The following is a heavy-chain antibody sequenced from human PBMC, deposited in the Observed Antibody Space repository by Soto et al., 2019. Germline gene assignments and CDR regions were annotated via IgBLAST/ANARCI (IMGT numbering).Heavy chain of an antibody. CDR1: GYTFTSYG. V-gene: IGHV1-18*01. CDR3: ARRGTYYYDSSGSAPLDY. Sequence: QVQLVQSGAEVKKPGASVKVSCKASGYTFTSYGISWVRQAPRQGLEWMGWISAYNGNTNYAQKLQGRVTMTTDTSTSTAYMELRSLRSDDTAAYYCARRGTYYYDSSGSAPLDYWGQGTLVTVSS. CDR2: ISAYNGNT. D-gene: IGHD3-22*01. J-gene: IGHJ4*02.